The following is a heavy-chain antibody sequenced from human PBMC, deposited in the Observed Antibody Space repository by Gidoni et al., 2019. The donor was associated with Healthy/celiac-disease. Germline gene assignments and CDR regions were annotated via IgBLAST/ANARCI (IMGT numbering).Heavy chain of an antibody. D-gene: IGHD3-3*01. J-gene: IGHJ6*03. CDR3: AKFSPFGAPPEVYNYYYYYYMDV. V-gene: IGHV3-23*01. CDR1: GFTFSSYA. Sequence: EVQLLESGGGLVQPGGSLRLSCAASGFTFSSYAMSWVRQAPGNGLEWGSAISGSGGSTYYADSVKGRFTISRDNSKNTLYLQMNSLRAEDTAVYYCAKFSPFGAPPEVYNYYYYYYMDVWGKGTTVTVSS. CDR2: ISGSGGST.